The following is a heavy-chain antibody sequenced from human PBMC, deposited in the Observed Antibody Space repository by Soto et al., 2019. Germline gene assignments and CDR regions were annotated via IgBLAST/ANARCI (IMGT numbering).Heavy chain of an antibody. CDR1: GYTFTGYY. D-gene: IGHD2-15*01. J-gene: IGHJ4*02. V-gene: IGHV1-2*04. CDR2: INPNSGGT. CDR3: TRDYHSHPSGSFDY. Sequence: ASVKVSCKASGYTFTGYYMHWVRQAPGQGLEWMGWINPNSGGTNYAQKFQGWVTMTRDTSISTAYMELSRLRSDDTVVYYCTRDYHSHPSGSFDYWGQGTLVTVSS.